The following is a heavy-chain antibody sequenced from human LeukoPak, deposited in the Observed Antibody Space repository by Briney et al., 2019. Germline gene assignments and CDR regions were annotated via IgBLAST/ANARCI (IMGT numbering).Heavy chain of an antibody. CDR2: INPSGGST. J-gene: IGHJ4*02. CDR1: GYTFTSYY. Sequence: ASVKVSCKASGYTFTSYYMHWVRQAPGQGLEWMGIINPSGGSTSYAQKFQGRVTMARDMSTSTVYMELSSLRSEDTAVYYCARAPRPQFGGWYDYWAREPWSPSPQ. V-gene: IGHV1-46*01. CDR3: ARAPRPQFGGWYDY. D-gene: IGHD6-19*01.